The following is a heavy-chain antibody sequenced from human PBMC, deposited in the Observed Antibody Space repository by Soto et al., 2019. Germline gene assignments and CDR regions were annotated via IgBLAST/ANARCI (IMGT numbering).Heavy chain of an antibody. CDR1: GGSFSGYY. Sequence: LSLTCAVYGGSFSGYYWSWIRQPPGKGLEWIGEINHSGGTNYNPSLKSRVTISVDTSKNQFSLKLSSVTAADTAVYYCARSRTGAARRGNWFDPWGQGTLVTVSS. CDR3: ARSRTGAARRGNWFDP. D-gene: IGHD6-6*01. V-gene: IGHV4-34*01. J-gene: IGHJ5*02. CDR2: INHSGGT.